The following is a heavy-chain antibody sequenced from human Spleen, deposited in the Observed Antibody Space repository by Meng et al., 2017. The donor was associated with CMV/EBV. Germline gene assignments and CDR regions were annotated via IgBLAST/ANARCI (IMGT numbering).Heavy chain of an antibody. CDR1: GFTFSSYA. CDR2: ISDDGSNK. J-gene: IGHJ4*02. V-gene: IGHV3-30*04. D-gene: IGHD1-1*01. CDR3: ARVKLQYYFDY. Sequence: GESLKISCAASGFTFSSYAMHWVRQAPGKGLEWVTVISDDGSNKYYADSVKGRFTISRDNSKNTLYLQMNSLRAEDTAVYYCARVKLQYYFDYWGQGTLVTVSS.